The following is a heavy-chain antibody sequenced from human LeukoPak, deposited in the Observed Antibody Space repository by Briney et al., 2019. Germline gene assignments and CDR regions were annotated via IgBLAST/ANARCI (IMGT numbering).Heavy chain of an antibody. D-gene: IGHD5-24*01. CDR1: GGSVSTSNYY. V-gene: IGHV4-39*01. CDR2: IFYSGST. Sequence: PSETLSLTCTVSGGSVSTSNYYWGWIRQPPGKGLQWIGSIFYSGSTYYNPSLRSQITISIDTSKNQFSLKVNSVTAADAAVYYCAGVQRKMATEKGGHYWGQGTLVTVSS. J-gene: IGHJ4*02. CDR3: AGVQRKMATEKGGHY.